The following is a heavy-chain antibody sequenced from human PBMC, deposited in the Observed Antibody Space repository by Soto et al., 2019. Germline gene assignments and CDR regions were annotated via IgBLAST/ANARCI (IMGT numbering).Heavy chain of an antibody. D-gene: IGHD6-19*01. CDR1: GGSISSYY. CDR2: IYYSGST. Sequence: QVQLQESGPGLVKPSETLSLTCTVSGGSISSYYWSWIRQPPGKGLEWIGYIYYSGSTNYNPSLTSRVTISVAASQNQFSLKLSSVTAADTAVYYCARGTNSSGWPYYYYGLDVWGQGTTVTVSS. J-gene: IGHJ6*02. V-gene: IGHV4-59*01. CDR3: ARGTNSSGWPYYYYGLDV.